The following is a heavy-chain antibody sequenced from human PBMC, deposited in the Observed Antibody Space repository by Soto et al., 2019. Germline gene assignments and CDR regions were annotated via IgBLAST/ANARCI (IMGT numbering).Heavy chain of an antibody. CDR2: INPSGGST. Sequence: GASVKVSCKASGYTFTSYYMHWVRQAPGQGLEWMGIINPSGGSTSYAQKFQGRVTMTRDTSTSTVYMELSSLRSEDTAVYYCARGPPYDFWSGYPLLRYYYYGMDVWGQGTTVTV. V-gene: IGHV1-46*01. J-gene: IGHJ6*02. CDR3: ARGPPYDFWSGYPLLRYYYYGMDV. CDR1: GYTFTSYY. D-gene: IGHD3-3*01.